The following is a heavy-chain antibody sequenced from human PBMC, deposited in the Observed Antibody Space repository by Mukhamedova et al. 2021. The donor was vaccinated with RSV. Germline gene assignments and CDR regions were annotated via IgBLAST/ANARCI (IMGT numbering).Heavy chain of an antibody. V-gene: IGHV1-46*04. CDR3: ARSNSMSNFDY. CDR2: SGSSG. J-gene: IGHJ4*02. Sequence: SGSSGINAEYMGGRVTMTRDTSTSTVYMELSSLRSADTAVYYCARSNSMSNFDYWGQGTLVTVSS. D-gene: IGHD2/OR15-2a*01.